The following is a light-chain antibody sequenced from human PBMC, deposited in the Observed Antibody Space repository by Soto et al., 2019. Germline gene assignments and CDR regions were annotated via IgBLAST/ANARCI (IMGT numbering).Light chain of an antibody. Sequence: QSALTQPASVSGSPGQSITISCTGTSCDVGSYNLVSWYQQHPGKAPKLMIYEGSKRPSGVSNRFSGSKSGNTASLTISGLQAEDEADYYCCSYAGSSTFRVVFGGGTKLTVL. J-gene: IGLJ2*01. CDR1: SCDVGSYNL. CDR2: EGS. V-gene: IGLV2-23*03. CDR3: CSYAGSSTFRVV.